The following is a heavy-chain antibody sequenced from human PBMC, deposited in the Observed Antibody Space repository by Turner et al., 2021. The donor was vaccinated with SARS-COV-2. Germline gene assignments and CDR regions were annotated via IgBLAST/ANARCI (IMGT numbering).Heavy chain of an antibody. D-gene: IGHD1-26*01. CDR3: ARAGWDLLPFDAFDI. CDR1: GFTFSTYA. V-gene: IGHV3-30-3*01. CDR2: ISYDGSNK. J-gene: IGHJ3*02. Sequence: QVQLVASGGGVVQPGRSLRLSCAASGFTFSTYAMHWVRQAPGKGLEWVAVISYDGSNKYYADSVKGRFTISRDKSKNTLYLQMNSLRAEDTAVYYCARAGWDLLPFDAFDIWGQGTMVTISS.